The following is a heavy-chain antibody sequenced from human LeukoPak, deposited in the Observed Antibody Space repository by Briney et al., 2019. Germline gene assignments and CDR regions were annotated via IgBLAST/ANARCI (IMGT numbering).Heavy chain of an antibody. Sequence: GSSVKVSCKASGGTFSSYAISWVRQAPGQGLEWMGGLIPIFGTANYAQKFQGRVTITTDESTSTAYMELSSLRSEDTAVYYCARGKYSSGWYPKNPRYNWFDPWGQGTLVTVSS. CDR2: LIPIFGTA. CDR1: GGTFSSYA. D-gene: IGHD6-19*01. V-gene: IGHV1-69*05. CDR3: ARGKYSSGWYPKNPRYNWFDP. J-gene: IGHJ5*02.